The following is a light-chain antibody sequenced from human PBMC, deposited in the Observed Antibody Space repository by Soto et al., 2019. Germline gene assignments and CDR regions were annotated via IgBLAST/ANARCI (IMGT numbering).Light chain of an antibody. CDR2: GAS. Sequence: ERVMTQSPATLSGSPGERATLSCRASQSVSNNLAWYQQQSGQAPRLLIYGASTRATDIPARFSGSGSGTEFTLTISSLQSEDFAVYYCQQYNAWPHTFGQGTKLEIK. J-gene: IGKJ2*01. V-gene: IGKV3-15*01. CDR3: QQYNAWPHT. CDR1: QSVSNN.